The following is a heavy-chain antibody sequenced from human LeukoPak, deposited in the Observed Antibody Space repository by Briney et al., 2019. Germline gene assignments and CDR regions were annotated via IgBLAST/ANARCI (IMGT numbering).Heavy chain of an antibody. D-gene: IGHD5-12*01. CDR3: AKDPYSGYDWGDYYFDY. CDR2: ISYDGSNK. V-gene: IGHV3-30*18. Sequence: GGSLRLSCAASGFTFSSYGMHWVRQAPGKGLEWVAVISYDGSNKYYAYSVKGRFTISRDNSKNTLYLQMNSLRAEDTAVYYCAKDPYSGYDWGDYYFDYWGQGTLVTVSS. J-gene: IGHJ4*02. CDR1: GFTFSSYG.